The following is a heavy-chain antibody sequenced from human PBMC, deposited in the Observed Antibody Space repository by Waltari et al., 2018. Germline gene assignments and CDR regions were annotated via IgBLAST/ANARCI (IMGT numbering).Heavy chain of an antibody. D-gene: IGHD2-2*01. CDR3: ARGGYCSSTSCYRYFDY. V-gene: IGHV4-34*01. CDR1: GGSFSGYY. J-gene: IGHJ4*02. Sequence: QVQLQQWGGGLLTPSETLSLTCAVYGGSFSGYYWTWIRQPPGKGLEWIGEINHSGSTNYNPSLKSRVTISVDTSKNQFSLKLSSVTAADTAVYYCARGGYCSSTSCYRYFDYWGQGTLVTVSS. CDR2: INHSGST.